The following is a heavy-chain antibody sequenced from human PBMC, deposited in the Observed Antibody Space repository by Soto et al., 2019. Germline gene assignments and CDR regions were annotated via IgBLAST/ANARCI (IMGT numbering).Heavy chain of an antibody. CDR3: AGAAAGIYYYGMDV. CDR2: INAGNGNT. J-gene: IGHJ6*02. V-gene: IGHV1-3*01. CDR1: GYTFTSYA. Sequence: ASVKVSCKASGYTFTSYAMHWVRQAPGQRLEWMGWINAGNGNTKYSQKFQGRVTITRDTSASTAYMELSSLRSEDTAVYYCAGAAAGIYYYGMDVWGQGTTVTVSS. D-gene: IGHD6-13*01.